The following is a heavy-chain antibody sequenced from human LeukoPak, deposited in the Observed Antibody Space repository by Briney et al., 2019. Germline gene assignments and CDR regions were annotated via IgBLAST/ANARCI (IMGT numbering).Heavy chain of an antibody. Sequence: APVTVSCRASGYTFTSYYMHWVRQAPGQGLEWMGIINPSGGSTSYAQKFQGRVTMTRDTSTSTVYMELRSLRSEDTAVYYWARDHEYYYGSGSYYPGGCDYWGQGTLVTVSS. CDR2: INPSGGST. CDR1: GYTFTSYY. J-gene: IGHJ4*02. CDR3: ARDHEYYYGSGSYYPGGCDY. V-gene: IGHV1-46*01. D-gene: IGHD3-10*01.